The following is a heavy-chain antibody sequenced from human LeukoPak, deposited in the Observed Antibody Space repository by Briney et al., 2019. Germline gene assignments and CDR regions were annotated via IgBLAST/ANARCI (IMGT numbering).Heavy chain of an antibody. CDR3: AKLNLDYYDSSGYYGY. CDR1: GFTFSSYA. J-gene: IGHJ4*02. D-gene: IGHD3-22*01. V-gene: IGHV3-23*01. CDR2: ISGSGGST. Sequence: GGSLRLSCAASGFTFSSYAMSWVRQAPGKGLEWVSAISGSGGSTYYADSVKGRLTISRDNSKNTLYLQMNSLRAEDTAVYYCAKLNLDYYDSSGYYGYWGQGTLVTVSS.